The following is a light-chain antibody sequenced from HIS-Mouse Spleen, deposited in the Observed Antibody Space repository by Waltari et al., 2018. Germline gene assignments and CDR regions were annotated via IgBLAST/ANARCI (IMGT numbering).Light chain of an antibody. CDR2: DVS. Sequence: QSALTQPASVSGSPGQPIPISCTGTSSDVGGYNYVSWYQQHPGKAPKLMIYDVSNRPSGVSNRFSGSKSGNTASLTISGLQAEDEADYYCSSYTSSSFNVVFGGGTKLTVL. V-gene: IGLV2-14*03. CDR1: SSDVGGYNY. CDR3: SSYTSSSFNVV. J-gene: IGLJ2*01.